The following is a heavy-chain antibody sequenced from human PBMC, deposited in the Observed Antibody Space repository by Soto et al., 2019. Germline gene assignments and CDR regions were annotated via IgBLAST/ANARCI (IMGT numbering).Heavy chain of an antibody. Sequence: PSETLSLTCTVSGGSISSSSYYWGWIRQPPGKGLEWIGSIYYSGSTYYNPSLKSRVTISVDTSKNQFSLKLSSVTAADTAVYYCARRGGYCSSTSCYQWFDPWGQGTLVTVSS. J-gene: IGHJ5*02. CDR3: ARRGGYCSSTSCYQWFDP. V-gene: IGHV4-39*01. CDR2: IYYSGST. D-gene: IGHD2-2*03. CDR1: GGSISSSSYY.